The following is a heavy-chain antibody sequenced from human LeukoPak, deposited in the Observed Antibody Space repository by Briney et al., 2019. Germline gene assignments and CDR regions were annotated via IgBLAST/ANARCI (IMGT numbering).Heavy chain of an antibody. CDR2: IIPIFGTA. V-gene: IGHV1-69*13. CDR3: ARDLGEKNDAFDI. J-gene: IGHJ3*02. Sequence: GASVKVSCKASGYTFTSYDINWVRQAPGQGLEWMGGIIPIFGTANYAQKFQGRVTITADESTSTAYMELSSLRSEDTAVYYCARDLGEKNDAFDIWGQGTMVTVSS. CDR1: GYTFTSYD.